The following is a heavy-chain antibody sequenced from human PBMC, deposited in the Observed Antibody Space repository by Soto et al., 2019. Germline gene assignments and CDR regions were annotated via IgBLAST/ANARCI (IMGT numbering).Heavy chain of an antibody. CDR1: GFTFSSYA. Sequence: SLRLSCAASGFTFSSYAMSWVRQTPGKGLEWVSAISGSGGSTYYADSVKGRFTISRDNSKNTLYLQMNSLRAEDTAVYYCAKAYYYGSGLPYYYYGMDVWGQGTTVTVSS. V-gene: IGHV3-23*01. CDR2: ISGSGGST. D-gene: IGHD3-10*01. CDR3: AKAYYYGSGLPYYYYGMDV. J-gene: IGHJ6*02.